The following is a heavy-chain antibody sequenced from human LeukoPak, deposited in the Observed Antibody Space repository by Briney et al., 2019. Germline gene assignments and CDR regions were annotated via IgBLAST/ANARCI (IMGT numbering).Heavy chain of an antibody. J-gene: IGHJ4*02. CDR2: IIPIFGTA. Sequence: GASVTVSCKASGGTFSSYAINWVRQAPGQGLEWMGGIIPIFGTANYAQKFQGRVTITADESTSTGYMELSSLRSEDTAVYYCASTYYGSGSYYKGGFDYWGQGTLVTVSS. CDR1: GGTFSSYA. D-gene: IGHD3-10*01. CDR3: ASTYYGSGSYYKGGFDY. V-gene: IGHV1-69*13.